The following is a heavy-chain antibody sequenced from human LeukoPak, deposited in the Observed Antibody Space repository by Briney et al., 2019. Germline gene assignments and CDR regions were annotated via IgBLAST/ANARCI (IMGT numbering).Heavy chain of an antibody. CDR2: IYYGGST. J-gene: IGHJ5*02. Sequence: SETLSLTCTVSGGSISSYYWSWIRQPPGKGLEWIGYIYYGGSTNYNPSLKSRVTISVDTSKNQFSLKLSSVTAADTAVYYCARLLERFDPWGQGTLVTVSS. CDR3: ARLLERFDP. V-gene: IGHV4-59*01. CDR1: GGSISSYY. D-gene: IGHD2-15*01.